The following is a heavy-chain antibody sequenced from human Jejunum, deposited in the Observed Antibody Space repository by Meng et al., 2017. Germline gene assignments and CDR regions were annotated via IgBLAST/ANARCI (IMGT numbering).Heavy chain of an antibody. CDR2: IGAGGTTT. J-gene: IGHJ4*02. CDR3: AKKEDSVLRFDF. CDR1: GFTFTNLA. Sequence: LVESGGGLVELWGSLRLSCAASGFTFTNLAMTWGRQAPGKVLEWVSVIGAGGTTTFYADYVKGGFTISRDNSKNTLYLQMNSLRADDTAFYYCAKKEDSVLRFDFWGQGTLVTVSS. V-gene: IGHV3-23*04. D-gene: IGHD2-15*01.